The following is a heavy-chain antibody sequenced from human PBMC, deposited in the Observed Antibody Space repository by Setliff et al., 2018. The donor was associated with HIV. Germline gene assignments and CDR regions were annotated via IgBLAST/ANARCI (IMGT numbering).Heavy chain of an antibody. CDR3: ARDMADYYDSSGYYIPDAFDI. CDR2: IIPILGIA. J-gene: IGHJ3*02. CDR1: GGTFSSYA. V-gene: IGHV1-69*10. Sequence: ASVKVSCKASGGTFSSYAISWVRQAPGQGLEWMGGIIPILGIANYAQKFQGRVTITADKSTSTAYMELSSLRSEDTAVYYCARDMADYYDSSGYYIPDAFDIWGQGTMVTVS. D-gene: IGHD3-22*01.